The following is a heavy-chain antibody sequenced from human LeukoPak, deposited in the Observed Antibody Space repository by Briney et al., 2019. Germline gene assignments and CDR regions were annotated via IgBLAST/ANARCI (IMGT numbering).Heavy chain of an antibody. CDR2: ISSSGSTI. CDR1: GFTFSDYY. V-gene: IGHV3-11*04. Sequence: PGGSLRLSCAASGFTFSDYYMSWIRQAPGKGLEWVSYISSSGSTIYYADSVKGRFTISRDNAKNSLYLQMNSLRAEDTAVYYCAKSSGSRRGMANYYYGMDVWGQGTTVTVSS. J-gene: IGHJ6*02. D-gene: IGHD1-26*01. CDR3: AKSSGSRRGMANYYYGMDV.